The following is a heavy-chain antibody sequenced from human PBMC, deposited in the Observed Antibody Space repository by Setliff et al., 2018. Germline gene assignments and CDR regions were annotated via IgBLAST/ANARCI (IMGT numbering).Heavy chain of an antibody. V-gene: IGHV4-38-2*01. CDR2: IYHSGSS. D-gene: IGHD5-12*01. CDR1: GYSISSGFS. Sequence: PSETLSLTCAVSGYSISSGFSWVWIRQSPGKGLEWIGSIYHSGSSYYNSSLRSRVTISVETSKNQFPLILRSVTAADTAVYYCARLGGLLVATMPFDYWGQGIPVTVSS. J-gene: IGHJ4*02. CDR3: ARLGGLLVATMPFDY.